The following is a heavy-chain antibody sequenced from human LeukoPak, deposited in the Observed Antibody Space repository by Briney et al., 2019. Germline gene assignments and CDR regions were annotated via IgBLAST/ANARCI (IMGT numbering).Heavy chain of an antibody. CDR2: MDPNSGNT. Sequence: ASVKVSCKASGYTFTSYDINWVRQATGQGLEWMGWMDPNSGNTGYAQKFQGRVTMTRNTSISTAYMELSSLRSEDTAVYYCARGSTFQYYYYGMDVWGQGTTVTVSS. CDR3: ARGSTFQYYYYGMDV. D-gene: IGHD3-16*01. V-gene: IGHV1-8*01. J-gene: IGHJ6*02. CDR1: GYTFTSYD.